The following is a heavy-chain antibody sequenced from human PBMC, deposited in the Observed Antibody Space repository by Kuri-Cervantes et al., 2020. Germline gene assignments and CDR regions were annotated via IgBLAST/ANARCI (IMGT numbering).Heavy chain of an antibody. CDR2: ISSSSSYI. Sequence: GESLKISCAASGFTFSDYYMTWVRQAPGKGLEWVSSISSSSSYIYYADSVKGQFTISRDNAKNSLYLQMNSLRAEDTAVYYCARVRGGTYFDLWGQGTLVTVSS. V-gene: IGHV3-21*01. J-gene: IGHJ4*02. CDR1: GFTFSDYY. D-gene: IGHD1-1*01. CDR3: ARVRGGTYFDL.